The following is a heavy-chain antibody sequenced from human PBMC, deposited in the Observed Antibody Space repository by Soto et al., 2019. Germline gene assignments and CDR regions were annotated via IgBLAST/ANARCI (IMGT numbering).Heavy chain of an antibody. CDR3: SGSSTRCYVSRKSNY. CDR1: RDSFSSYA. V-gene: IGHV1-69*13. CDR2: MIPIFDTS. J-gene: IGHJ4*02. Sequence: ASVNFSFNASRDSFSSYAICCVQQAPGQGLEWIGAMIPIFDTSNYAQKVQGRVTITADESTSTSYMELRSLRSEDTAVYYCSGSSTRCYVSRKSNYWGKGSLVKVSP. D-gene: IGHD2-2*01.